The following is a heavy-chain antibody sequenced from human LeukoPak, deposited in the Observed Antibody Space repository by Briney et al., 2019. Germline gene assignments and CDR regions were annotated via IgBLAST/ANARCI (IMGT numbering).Heavy chain of an antibody. CDR2: IKQDGSEK. J-gene: IGHJ4*02. Sequence: GGSLRLSCAASGFTFSSYWMSWVRQAPGKGLEGVANIKQDGSEKYYVDSVKGRFTISRDNAKNSLYLQMNSLRAEDTAVYSCARDGRGLGNYFDYWGQGTLVTVSS. D-gene: IGHD3-10*01. CDR3: ARDGRGLGNYFDY. CDR1: GFTFSSYW. V-gene: IGHV3-7*01.